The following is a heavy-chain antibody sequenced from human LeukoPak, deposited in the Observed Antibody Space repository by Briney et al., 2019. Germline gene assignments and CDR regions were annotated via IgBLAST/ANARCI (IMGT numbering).Heavy chain of an antibody. D-gene: IGHD3-22*01. Sequence: VASVKVSCKASGYTFTSYYMHWVRQAPGQGLEWMGIINPSGGSTSYAQKFQGRVTMTRDTSTSTVYMELSSLRSEDTAVYYCARDYYDSSGYLVGEDYWGQGTLVTVSS. CDR3: ARDYYDSSGYLVGEDY. J-gene: IGHJ4*02. V-gene: IGHV1-46*01. CDR1: GYTFTSYY. CDR2: INPSGGST.